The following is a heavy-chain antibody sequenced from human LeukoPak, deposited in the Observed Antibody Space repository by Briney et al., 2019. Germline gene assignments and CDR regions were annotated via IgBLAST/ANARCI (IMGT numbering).Heavy chain of an antibody. CDR3: AKDRGSGWYPNWFDL. D-gene: IGHD6-19*01. CDR2: ISYDGSNK. CDR1: GFTFSSYG. Sequence: GGSLRLSCAASGFTFSSYGMHWVRQAPGKGLEWVAVISYDGSNKYYADSVKGRFTISRDNSKNTLYLQMNSLRAEDPAVYYCAKDRGSGWYPNWFDLWGQGTLVTVSS. V-gene: IGHV3-30*18. J-gene: IGHJ5*02.